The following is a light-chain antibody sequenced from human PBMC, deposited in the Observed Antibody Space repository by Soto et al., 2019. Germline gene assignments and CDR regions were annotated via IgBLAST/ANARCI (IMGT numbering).Light chain of an antibody. CDR3: CSYTSSTAYV. J-gene: IGLJ1*01. CDR1: SSDVGGYNY. Sequence: QPALTQPASVSGSPGQSITISCTGTSSDVGGYNYVSWYQLHPGKAPILILYEVTNRPSGVSDRFSGSKSGNTASLTITGLQAEDEADYYCCSYTSSTAYVFGTGTKLTVL. V-gene: IGLV2-14*01. CDR2: EVT.